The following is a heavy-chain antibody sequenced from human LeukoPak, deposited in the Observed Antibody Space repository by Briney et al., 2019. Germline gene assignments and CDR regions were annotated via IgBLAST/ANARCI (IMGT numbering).Heavy chain of an antibody. V-gene: IGHV1-2*02. Sequence: ASVKVSCKVSGDTFTAYYMHWVRQAPGQGLEWMGWINPNSGGTNYAQKFQGRVTMTRDTSISTAYMELSRLRSDDTAVYYCARVRWELHAFDIWGQGTMVTVSS. CDR2: INPNSGGT. D-gene: IGHD1-26*01. J-gene: IGHJ3*02. CDR1: GDTFTAYY. CDR3: ARVRWELHAFDI.